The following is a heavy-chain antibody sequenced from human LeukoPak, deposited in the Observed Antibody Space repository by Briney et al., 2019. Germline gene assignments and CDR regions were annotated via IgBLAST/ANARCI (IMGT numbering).Heavy chain of an antibody. CDR3: ARNYHITFDY. D-gene: IGHD4-11*01. Sequence: GGSLRLSCAASGFTFSTYNMNWVRQAPGKGLEWVSSISSTSSYIYYADSVKGRFTISRDNAKNSLYLQMNSLRAEETAVYYCARNYHITFDYWGQGTLVTVSS. V-gene: IGHV3-21*01. J-gene: IGHJ4*02. CDR2: ISSTSSYI. CDR1: GFTFSTYN.